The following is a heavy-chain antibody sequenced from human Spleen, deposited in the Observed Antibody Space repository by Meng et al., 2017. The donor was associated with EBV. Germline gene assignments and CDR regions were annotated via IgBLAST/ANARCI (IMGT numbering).Heavy chain of an antibody. Sequence: QVQLQGSGPGLVKPSGTLSLMCSFSGDSISNNNWWSWVRQTPGKGLEWIAEIYHGGSTNYNPSLKSRVTISIDKSKNQFSLRLSSVTAADTAVYFCARTESLAVAGSLGYWGQGTLVTVSS. V-gene: IGHV4-4*02. CDR3: ARTESLAVAGSLGY. J-gene: IGHJ4*02. CDR2: IYHGGST. D-gene: IGHD6-19*01. CDR1: GDSISNNNW.